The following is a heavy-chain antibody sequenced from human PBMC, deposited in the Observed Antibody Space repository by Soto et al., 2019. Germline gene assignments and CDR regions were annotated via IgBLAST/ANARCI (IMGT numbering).Heavy chain of an antibody. V-gene: IGHV1-58*01. J-gene: IGHJ6*02. CDR2: IVVGSGNT. CDR3: AAPSYRRATYYSGMDV. CDR1: GFTFTSSA. Sequence: SVKVSCKASGFTFTSSAVQWVRQARGQRLEWIGWIVVGSGNTNYAQKFRERVTITRDMSTSTAYMELSSLRSEDTAVYYCAAPSYRRATYYSGMDVWGQGTTVTVSS. D-gene: IGHD4-4*01.